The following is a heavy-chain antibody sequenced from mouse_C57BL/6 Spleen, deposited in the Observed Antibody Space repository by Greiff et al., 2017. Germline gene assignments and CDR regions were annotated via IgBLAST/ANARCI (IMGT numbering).Heavy chain of an antibody. J-gene: IGHJ1*03. CDR1: GYAFSSYW. V-gene: IGHV1-80*01. D-gene: IGHD2-3*01. CDR3: ARRGGGYDGVLWYFDV. CDR2: IYPGDGDT. Sequence: QVQLQQSGAELVKPGASVKISCKASGYAFSSYWMNWVKQRPGKGLEWIGQIYPGDGDTTYNGKFKGKATLTADKSSTTAYMQLSSLTSEDSAVYFCARRGGGYDGVLWYFDVWGTGTTVTVSS.